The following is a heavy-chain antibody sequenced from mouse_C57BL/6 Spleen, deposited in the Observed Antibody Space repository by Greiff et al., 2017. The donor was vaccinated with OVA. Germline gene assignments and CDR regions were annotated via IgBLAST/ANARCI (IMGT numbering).Heavy chain of an antibody. D-gene: IGHD1-1*01. CDR1: GFNIKDDY. Sequence: VHVKQSGAELVRPGASVKLSCTASGFNIKDDYMHWVKQRPEQGLEWIGWIDPENGDTEYASKFQGKATITADTSSNTAYLQLSSLTSEDTAVYYCTTLITTVVEVFDYWGQGTTLTVSS. V-gene: IGHV14-4*01. J-gene: IGHJ2*01. CDR3: TTLITTVVEVFDY. CDR2: IDPENGDT.